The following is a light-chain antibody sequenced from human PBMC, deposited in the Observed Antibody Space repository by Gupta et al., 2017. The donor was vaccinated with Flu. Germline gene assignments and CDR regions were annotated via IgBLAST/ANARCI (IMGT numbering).Light chain of an antibody. CDR1: GLTSKY. Sequence: RSTVTCGGLTSKYVCWYQPKPSQAPVLMIYEESRRGSVTPDRFSATSSVTTDTMTISGVHAEVEADYYYHSADPNDNIRVFGGGTKPTVL. V-gene: IGLV3-25*01. CDR3: HSADPNDNIRV. CDR2: EES. J-gene: IGLJ2*01.